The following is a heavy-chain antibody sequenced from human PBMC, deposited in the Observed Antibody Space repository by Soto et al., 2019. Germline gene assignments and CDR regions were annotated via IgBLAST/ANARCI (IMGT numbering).Heavy chain of an antibody. D-gene: IGHD3-9*01. CDR1: GGSISSSSYY. Sequence: SETLSLTCSVSGGSISSSSYYWGWCRQPPGKGLEWIGSIYYSGSTYYNPSLKSRVTISVDTSKNQFSLKLSSVTAADTAVYYCARQEADYDILSCYYRTYGMDVWGQGTTVTVSS. J-gene: IGHJ6*02. CDR3: ARQEADYDILSCYYRTYGMDV. CDR2: IYYSGST. V-gene: IGHV4-39*01.